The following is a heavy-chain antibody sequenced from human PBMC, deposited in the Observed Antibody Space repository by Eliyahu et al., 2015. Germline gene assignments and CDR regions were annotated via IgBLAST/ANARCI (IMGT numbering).Heavy chain of an antibody. CDR2: NYYSGAT. CDR3: ARLTLPSSNGWYEDY. J-gene: IGHJ4*02. CDR1: GYSISXSIW. Sequence: QVQLQESGPGLVKPSDTLSLTCXVSGYSISXSIWWGWIRQPPGKGLEWIGHNYYSGATYYTPSLKSRVTMSVDTSKNQFSLKLSSVTAVDTAVYYCARLTLPSSNGWYEDYWGQGTLVTVSS. D-gene: IGHD6-19*01. V-gene: IGHV4-28*01.